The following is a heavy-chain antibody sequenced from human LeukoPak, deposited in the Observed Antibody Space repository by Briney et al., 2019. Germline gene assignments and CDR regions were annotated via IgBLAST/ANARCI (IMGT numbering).Heavy chain of an antibody. CDR1: GGSISTRYYY. V-gene: IGHV4-39*01. D-gene: IGHD2-2*01. CDR2: IYYSGST. Sequence: SETLSLTCAVSGGSISTRYYYWGWIRQPPGKGLEWIGSIYYSGSTYYNPSLNSRVTISVDTSKNQFSLKLSSVTAADTAVYYCARQLGYCSSTSCYADKVDYWGQGTLVTVSS. CDR3: ARQLGYCSSTSCYADKVDY. J-gene: IGHJ4*02.